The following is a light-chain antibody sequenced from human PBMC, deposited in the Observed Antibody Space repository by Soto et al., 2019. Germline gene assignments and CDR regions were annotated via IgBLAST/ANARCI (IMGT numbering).Light chain of an antibody. CDR1: QIISTW. J-gene: IGKJ1*01. Sequence: DIQMTQSPSTLSASIGDRVTITCRASQIISTWLAWYQQRPGKAPKLLIYDASTLQSGVPSRFSGSGSGTEFSLTISSLQPDDFATYYCQHYNSYPWTFGQGTRWIS. V-gene: IGKV1-5*01. CDR3: QHYNSYPWT. CDR2: DAS.